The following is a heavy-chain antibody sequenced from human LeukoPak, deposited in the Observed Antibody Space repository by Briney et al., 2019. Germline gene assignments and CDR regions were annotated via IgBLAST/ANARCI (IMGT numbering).Heavy chain of an antibody. J-gene: IGHJ4*02. Sequence: SETLSLTCAVYGGSFSGYYWSWIRQPPGKGLEWIGEINHSGSTNYNPSLKSRVTISVDTSKNQFSLKLSSVTAADTAVYYCARATVATINYWGQGTLVTVSS. CDR1: GGSFSGYY. V-gene: IGHV4-34*01. D-gene: IGHD5-12*01. CDR2: INHSGST. CDR3: ARATVATINY.